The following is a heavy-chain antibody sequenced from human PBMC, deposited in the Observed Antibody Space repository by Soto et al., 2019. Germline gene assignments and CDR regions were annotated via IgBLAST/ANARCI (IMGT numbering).Heavy chain of an antibody. CDR2: VSDTGGGT. D-gene: IGHD2-2*01. J-gene: IGHJ4*02. CDR1: GFTLSAHA. Sequence: EEQLLESGGGLVQPGGSLRLSCATSGFTLSAHAMSWVRQAPGKGLEWVSGVSDTGGGTYYADSVKGRFTISRDTSKNTLYRQMESLRAEDTAVYYCARSSSSWPHYWGQGTLVTVSS. V-gene: IGHV3-23*01. CDR3: ARSSSSWPHY.